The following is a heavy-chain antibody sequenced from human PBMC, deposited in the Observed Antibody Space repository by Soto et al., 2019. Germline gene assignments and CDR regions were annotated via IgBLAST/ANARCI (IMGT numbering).Heavy chain of an antibody. D-gene: IGHD3-9*01. CDR3: AHRQGGELRYFDWLLSWFDP. Sequence: SGPTLVNPTQTLTLTCTLSGFSLSTSGVGVGWIRQPPGKALEWLALIYWDDDKRYSPSLKSRLTITKDTSKNQVVLTMTNMDPVDTATYYCAHRQGGELRYFDWLLSWFDPWGQGTLVTVTS. CDR2: IYWDDDK. J-gene: IGHJ5*02. V-gene: IGHV2-5*02. CDR1: GFSLSTSGVG.